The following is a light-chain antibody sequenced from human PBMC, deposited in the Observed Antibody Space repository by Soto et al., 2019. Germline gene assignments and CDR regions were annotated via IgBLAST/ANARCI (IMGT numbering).Light chain of an antibody. CDR1: QSVSSN. Sequence: EIVMTQSPATLSVSPGERATLSCRASQSVSSNLAWYQQKPGQAPRLLIYGASTRATGIPARFSGSGSGTEFTLTICSLRSEDFAVYYCQQYNNWPPLTFGGGTKVEIK. CDR2: GAS. CDR3: QQYNNWPPLT. J-gene: IGKJ4*01. V-gene: IGKV3-15*01.